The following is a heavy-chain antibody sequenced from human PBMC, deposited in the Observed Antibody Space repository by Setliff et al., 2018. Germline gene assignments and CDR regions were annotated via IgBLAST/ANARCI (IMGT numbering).Heavy chain of an antibody. J-gene: IGHJ4*02. CDR2: IKEDGSEK. CDR1: RFTFSNYW. Sequence: GGSLRLSCAASRFTFSNYWMSWVRQAPGKGLEWVANIKEDGSEKYYVDSVKGRFTISRDNAKNSLDLQMDSLRGEDTAVYYCVRAWIQLWFPDYWGQGTLVTVSS. CDR3: VRAWIQLWFPDY. D-gene: IGHD5-18*01. V-gene: IGHV3-7*01.